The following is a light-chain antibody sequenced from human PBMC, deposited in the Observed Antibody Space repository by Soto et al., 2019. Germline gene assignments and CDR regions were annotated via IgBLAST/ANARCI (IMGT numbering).Light chain of an antibody. CDR2: WAS. V-gene: IGKV4-1*01. J-gene: IGKJ1*01. Sequence: DIVMTQSPDSLAVSLGERATINCKSSQSVLYSSNNKNYLAWYQQKPGQPPKLLIYWASTRESGVPDRFSGSGSGTDFTLTISSLQAEDAAVYYCQQYYTTPVTFGQGTKVDIK. CDR1: QSVLYSSNNKNY. CDR3: QQYYTTPVT.